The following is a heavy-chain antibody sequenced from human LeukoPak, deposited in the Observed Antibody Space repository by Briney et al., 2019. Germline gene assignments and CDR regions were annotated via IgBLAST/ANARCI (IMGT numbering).Heavy chain of an antibody. CDR2: IYYSGST. D-gene: IGHD3-10*01. CDR3: ARVGILRGSYYYGSGRSTHWFDP. V-gene: IGHV4-59*01. J-gene: IGHJ5*02. CDR1: GGSISSYY. Sequence: PSETLSLTCTVSGGSISSYYWSWIRQPPGKGLEWIGYIYYSGSTNYNPSLKSRVTISVDTSKNQFSLKLSSVTAADTAVYYCARVGILRGSYYYGSGRSTHWFDPWGQGTLVTVSS.